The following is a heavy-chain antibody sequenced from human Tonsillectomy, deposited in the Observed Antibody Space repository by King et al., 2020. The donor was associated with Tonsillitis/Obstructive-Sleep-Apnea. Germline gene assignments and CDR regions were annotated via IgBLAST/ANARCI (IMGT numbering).Heavy chain of an antibody. J-gene: IGHJ4*02. Sequence: QLVQSGAEVKKPGASVRVSCEASGYSFTTYYIHWVRQAPGQGLEWMGMINPSGGTRSYAQKFQGRVTVTRDPSTTTVYMAVSSLSSEDTAVYYCARDGGCGGGSCYGFDHWGQGTLVTVSS. V-gene: IGHV1-46*01. CDR1: GYSFTTYY. CDR3: ARDGGCGGGSCYGFDH. CDR2: INPSGGTR. D-gene: IGHD2-15*01.